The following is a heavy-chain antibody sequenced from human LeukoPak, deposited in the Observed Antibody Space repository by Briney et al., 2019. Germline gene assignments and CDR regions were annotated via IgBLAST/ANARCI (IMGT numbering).Heavy chain of an antibody. Sequence: GESLKISCKGSGYSFTTYWIGWVRQMPGKGLEWMGIIYPGDSDTRYSPSLQGHVTISADKSITTAYLQWSSLKASDTAMYYCARRVAAGALGNFDYWGQGTLVTVSS. CDR3: ARRVAAGALGNFDY. CDR2: IYPGDSDT. V-gene: IGHV5-51*01. CDR1: GYSFTTYW. J-gene: IGHJ4*02. D-gene: IGHD6-13*01.